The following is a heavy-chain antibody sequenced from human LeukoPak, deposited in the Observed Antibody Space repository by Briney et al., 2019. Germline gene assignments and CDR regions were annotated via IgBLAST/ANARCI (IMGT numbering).Heavy chain of an antibody. J-gene: IGHJ6*03. CDR2: ISGSGGST. CDR1: GFTFGSYA. CDR3: AKDSGYDSSYYYYMDV. Sequence: GGSLRLSCAASGFTFGSYAMSWVRQAPGKGLEWVSAISGSGGSTYYADSVTGRFTISRDNSKNTLYLQMNSLRAEDTAVYYCAKDSGYDSSYYYYMDVWGKGTTVTVSS. V-gene: IGHV3-23*01. D-gene: IGHD5-12*01.